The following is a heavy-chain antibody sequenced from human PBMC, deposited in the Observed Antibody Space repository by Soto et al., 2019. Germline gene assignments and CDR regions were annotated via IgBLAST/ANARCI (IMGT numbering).Heavy chain of an antibody. V-gene: IGHV4-59*01. CDR2: VFYTGRA. CDR3: ARDGDGRMTTNPYYYNGMDV. Sequence: TDTLNLSCTFSVVPLGTSYFRYIRQTPGKGLEWIGYVFYTGRANYNASLKSRVSISLDTSNYQFSLKLSSVTAADTAVYYCARDGDGRMTTNPYYYNGMDVWGPGTTVT. CDR1: VVPLGTSY. J-gene: IGHJ6*02. D-gene: IGHD4-4*01.